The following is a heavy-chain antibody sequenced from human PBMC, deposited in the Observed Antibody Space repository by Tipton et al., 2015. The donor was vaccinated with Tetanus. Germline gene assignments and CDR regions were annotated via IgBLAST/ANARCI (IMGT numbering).Heavy chain of an antibody. J-gene: IGHJ6*02. CDR1: GGSISSYY. CDR3: ARDEGSYGFYGMDV. V-gene: IGHV4-4*07. Sequence: LRLSCTVSGGSISSYYWSWIRQPAGKGLEWIGRIYTSGSTNYNPSLKSRVTMSVDTSKNQFSLKLSSVTAADTAVYYCARDEGSYGFYGMDVWGQGTTVTVSS. D-gene: IGHD5-18*01. CDR2: IYTSGST.